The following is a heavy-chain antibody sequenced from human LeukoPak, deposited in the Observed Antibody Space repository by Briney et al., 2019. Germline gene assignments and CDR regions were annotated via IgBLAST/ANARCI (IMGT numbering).Heavy chain of an antibody. CDR2: IYSGGST. Sequence: GGSLRLSCGASGFTVSSNFMSWVRQAPGKGLEWVSLIYSGGSTYYADSVKGRVAISRDNSKNTLYLQMNSLNTEDTAVYYCAKDQGYGGLFFDYWGQGTLVTVSS. CDR3: AKDQGYGGLFFDY. J-gene: IGHJ4*02. CDR1: GFTVSSNF. V-gene: IGHV3-53*01. D-gene: IGHD5-12*01.